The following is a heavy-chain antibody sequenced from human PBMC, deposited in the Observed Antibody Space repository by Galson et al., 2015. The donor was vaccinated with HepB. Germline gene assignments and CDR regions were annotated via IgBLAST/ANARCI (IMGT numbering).Heavy chain of an antibody. CDR3: ARDYRWELLNWFDP. Sequence: SVKVYCKASGGTFSSYAISWVRQAPGQGLEWMGGIIPIFGTANYAQKFQGRVTITADESTSTAYMELSSLRSEDTAVYYCARDYRWELLNWFDPWGQGTLVTVSS. CDR2: IIPIFGTA. V-gene: IGHV1-69*13. D-gene: IGHD1-26*01. J-gene: IGHJ5*02. CDR1: GGTFSSYA.